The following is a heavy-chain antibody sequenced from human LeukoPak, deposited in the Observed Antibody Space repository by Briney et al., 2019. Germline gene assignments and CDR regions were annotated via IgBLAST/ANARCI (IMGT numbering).Heavy chain of an antibody. J-gene: IGHJ4*02. Sequence: KASETLSLTCTVSGGSISGYYWSWIRQPPGKGLEWIGYIHSSGSTNYNPSLKSRLNISVDTSKNQFSLNLSSVTAADTAVYYCARGDWSLYYFDYWGQGTLVTVSS. V-gene: IGHV4-59*01. D-gene: IGHD3/OR15-3a*01. CDR2: IHSSGST. CDR1: GGSISGYY. CDR3: ARGDWSLYYFDY.